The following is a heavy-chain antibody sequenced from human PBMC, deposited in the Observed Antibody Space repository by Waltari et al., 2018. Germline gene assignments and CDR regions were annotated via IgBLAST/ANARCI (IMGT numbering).Heavy chain of an antibody. D-gene: IGHD3-16*01. J-gene: IGHJ5*01. V-gene: IGHV4-30-2*01. CDR2: INDSGST. CDR3: AKDPGGFDRRFDS. Sequence: QLQLQESGSGLVKPSQTLSLTCAVSGASVSTGGHSLSWIRLPPGRGLEWIGYINDSGSTYYNPTLKSRVTISIDSSRNQFSLKLTSVTAADTAVYYCAKDPGGFDRRFDSWGQGILVTVSS. CDR1: GASVSTGGHS.